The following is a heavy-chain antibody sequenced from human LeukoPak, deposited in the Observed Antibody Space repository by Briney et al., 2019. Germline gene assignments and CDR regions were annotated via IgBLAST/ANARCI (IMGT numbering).Heavy chain of an antibody. D-gene: IGHD1-1*01. Sequence: GGSLRLSCAASGFTFGTYDMYWIRQAPGKGLECVSSISRGGTYTYYADSVKGRFTISRDDSRNTLYLQMNSLRAEDTAVYYCSKKGQADNDGKPDWGQGTLVTVSS. CDR2: ISRGGTYT. CDR3: SKKGQADNDGKPD. J-gene: IGHJ4*02. V-gene: IGHV3-23*01. CDR1: GFTFGTYD.